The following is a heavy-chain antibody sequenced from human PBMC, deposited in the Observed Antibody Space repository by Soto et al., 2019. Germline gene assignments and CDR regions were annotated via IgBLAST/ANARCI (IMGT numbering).Heavy chain of an antibody. D-gene: IGHD3-3*01. CDR3: ARGGRLGNYDFWSGDNYYYYGIYV. J-gene: IGHJ6*02. V-gene: IGHV3-48*02. CDR1: GFIFNTYD. Sequence: PGWSLRLSCAASGFIFNTYDMNWVRQAPGKGLEWVSYIGSSSSSMYYADSVKGRFTISRDNAKNSLYLQMNSLRDEDTAVYYCARGGRLGNYDFWSGDNYYYYGIYVRAQGTTVTVS. CDR2: IGSSSSSM.